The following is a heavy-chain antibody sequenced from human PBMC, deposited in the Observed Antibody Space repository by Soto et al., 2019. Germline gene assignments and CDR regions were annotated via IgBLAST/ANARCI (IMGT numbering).Heavy chain of an antibody. D-gene: IGHD6-25*01. V-gene: IGHV3-7*01. Sequence: EVQLVESGGGLVQPGGALRLSCENSGFTLSNYWMTWVRQGPEKGVEWVANIKKDGSQKNFVDSVKGRFTISRDNAKNSLYLQMDSLRVEDTAIYYCVKEIASAQWGQGTLVTVSS. CDR1: GFTLSNYW. CDR3: VKEIASAQ. J-gene: IGHJ4*02. CDR2: IKKDGSQK.